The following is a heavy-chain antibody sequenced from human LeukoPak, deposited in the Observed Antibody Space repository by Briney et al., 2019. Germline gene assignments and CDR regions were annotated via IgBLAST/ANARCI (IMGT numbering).Heavy chain of an antibody. V-gene: IGHV3-11*04. J-gene: IGHJ4*02. Sequence: PGGSLRLSCAASGFTFSDYYMSWIRQAPGKGLEWVSYISSSGSTIYYADSVKGRFTISRDNAKNSLYLQMNSLRAEDTAVYYCARALDSGWSIIRGVSDYWGQGTLVTVSS. CDR1: GFTFSDYY. CDR3: ARALDSGWSIIRGVSDY. CDR2: ISSSGSTI. D-gene: IGHD3-3*01.